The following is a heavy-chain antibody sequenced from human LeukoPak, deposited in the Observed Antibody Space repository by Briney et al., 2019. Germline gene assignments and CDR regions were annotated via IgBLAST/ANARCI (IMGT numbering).Heavy chain of an antibody. V-gene: IGHV3-23*01. D-gene: IGHD5-24*01. CDR1: AFSFSTFA. J-gene: IGHJ5*02. CDR2: MVGGGDT. Sequence: GGSLRLSCAGSAFSFSTFAMTWVRQPPGKGLEWVSGMVGGGDTYYADFVKGRFTISSDNSRNTVYLQMNSLRVEDTAIYYCAKDLHYNDGRWEFDPWGQGTLVTVSS. CDR3: AKDLHYNDGRWEFDP.